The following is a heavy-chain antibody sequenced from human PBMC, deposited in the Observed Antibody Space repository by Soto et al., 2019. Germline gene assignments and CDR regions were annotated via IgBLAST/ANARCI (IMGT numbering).Heavy chain of an antibody. CDR1: NDSFTSYY. CDR3: ARDAKFSLSWYYYQGIDV. D-gene: IGHD2-8*01. CDR2: VHLTGNI. V-gene: IGHV4-4*07. Sequence: QVSLQESGPGLVRSSETLSLTCTVSNDSFTSYYWSWIRQSAGRGLEWIGRVHLTGNIHYNPSLRSRVTMSSDSSSSQFFLRVTSVTAADTAVYYCARDAKFSLSWYYYQGIDVWGPGTTVTVTS. J-gene: IGHJ6*02.